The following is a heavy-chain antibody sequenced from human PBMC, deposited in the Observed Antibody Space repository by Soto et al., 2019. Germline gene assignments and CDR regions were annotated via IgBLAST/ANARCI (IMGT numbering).Heavy chain of an antibody. V-gene: IGHV4-34*01. CDR3: ARGRYCSGGSCYSGWFDP. J-gene: IGHJ5*02. CDR2: INHSGST. Sequence: PSETLSLTCAVYGGSFSGYYWSWIRQPPGKGLEWIGEINHSGSTNYNPSLKSRVTISVDTSKNQFSLKLSSVIAADTAVYYCARGRYCSGGSCYSGWFDPWRQGTLVTVSS. D-gene: IGHD2-15*01. CDR1: GGSFSGYY.